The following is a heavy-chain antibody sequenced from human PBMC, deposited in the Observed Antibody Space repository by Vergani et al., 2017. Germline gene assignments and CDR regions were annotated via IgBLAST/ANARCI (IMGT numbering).Heavy chain of an antibody. Sequence: QVQLVESGGGVVQPGRSLRLSCAASGFTFSSYGMHWVRQAPGKGLEWVAVISYDGSNKYYADSVKGRFTISRDNSKNTLYLQMNSLRAEDTAVYYCARGDLAVAGTTDYWGQGTLVTVSS. CDR1: GFTFSSYG. D-gene: IGHD6-19*01. CDR3: ARGDLAVAGTTDY. J-gene: IGHJ4*02. CDR2: ISYDGSNK. V-gene: IGHV3-30*03.